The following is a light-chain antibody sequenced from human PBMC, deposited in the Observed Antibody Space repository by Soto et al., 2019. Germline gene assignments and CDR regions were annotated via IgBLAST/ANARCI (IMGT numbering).Light chain of an antibody. CDR3: SAYTSSSTPWV. CDR1: SSDVGGYNY. CDR2: EVS. V-gene: IGLV2-14*01. Sequence: QSALTQPASVSGSPGQSITISCTGTSSDVGGYNYVSWYQQHPGTAPKLMIYEVSNRPSGVSNRFSGSKSGNTASLTISGLQAEDEADYYCSAYTSSSTPWVFGGGTQLTVL. J-gene: IGLJ3*02.